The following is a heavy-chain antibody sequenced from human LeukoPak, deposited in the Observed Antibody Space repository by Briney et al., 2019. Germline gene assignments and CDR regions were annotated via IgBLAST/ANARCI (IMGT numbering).Heavy chain of an antibody. D-gene: IGHD1-14*01. J-gene: IGHJ4*02. CDR2: ISSSGSTI. V-gene: IGHV3-48*03. CDR3: AKDRSGPPIFDY. CDR1: GFTFSSYE. Sequence: GGSLRLSCAASGFTFSSYEMNWVRQAPGKGLEWVSYISSSGSTIYYADSVKGRFTISRDNAKNTLYLQMNSLRAEDTAVYYCAKDRSGPPIFDYWGQGTLVTVSS.